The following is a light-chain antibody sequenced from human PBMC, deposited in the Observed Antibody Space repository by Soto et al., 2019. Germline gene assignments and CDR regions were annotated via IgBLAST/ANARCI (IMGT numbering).Light chain of an antibody. CDR3: AAWDDTLKGLV. Sequence: QSVLTQPPSASGTPGQRVTISCSGRSSNIGSNTVNWYQQLPGTAPKLLIYNNNQRPSGVPDRFSGSKSGTSASLAISGLQSEDEADYYCAAWDDTLKGLVFGTGTKGTVL. J-gene: IGLJ1*01. V-gene: IGLV1-44*01. CDR2: NNN. CDR1: SSNIGSNT.